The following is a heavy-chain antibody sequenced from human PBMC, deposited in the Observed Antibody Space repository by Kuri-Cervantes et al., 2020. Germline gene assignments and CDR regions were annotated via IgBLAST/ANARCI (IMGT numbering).Heavy chain of an antibody. J-gene: IGHJ6*02. CDR3: AKDPSRWLQLMGRGWDYYYYYGMDV. CDR2: ISYDGSNK. CDR1: GFTFSSYG. V-gene: IGHV3-30*18. Sequence: SLKISCAASGFTFSSYGMHWVRQAPGKGLEWVAVISYDGSNKYYADSVKGRFTISRDNSKNTLYLQMSSLRAEDTAVYYCAKDPSRWLQLMGRGWDYYYYYGMDVWGQGTTVTVSS. D-gene: IGHD5-24*01.